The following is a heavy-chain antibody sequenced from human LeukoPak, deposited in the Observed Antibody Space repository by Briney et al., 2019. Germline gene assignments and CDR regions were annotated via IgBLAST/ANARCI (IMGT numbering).Heavy chain of an antibody. CDR3: ASPFPSCSSSTCLPTFDY. V-gene: IGHV1-2*02. D-gene: IGHD2-2*01. J-gene: IGHJ4*02. CDR2: INPNSGGT. CDR1: GYTFTGYY. Sequence: ASVKVSCKASGYTFTGYYMHWVRQAPGQGLEWMGWINPNSGGTNYAQKFQGRVTMTRDTSISTAYMELSRLRSDDTAVYYCASPFPSCSSSTCLPTFDYWGQGTLVTVSS.